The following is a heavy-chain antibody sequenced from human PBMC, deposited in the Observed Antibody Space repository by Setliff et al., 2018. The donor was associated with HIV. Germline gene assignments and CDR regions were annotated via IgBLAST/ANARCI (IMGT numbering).Heavy chain of an antibody. J-gene: IGHJ4*02. CDR1: GASFSDYY. CDR3: ARDMMRWLVMVPGATRGYFDA. V-gene: IGHV4-34*01. D-gene: IGHD3-16*01. Sequence: SETLSLTCAVYGASFSDYYWSWIRQSPGKGLEWIGEINHSGSTSYNPSLESRATISVDTSMNYLSLNLTSVTAADTAVYFCARDMMRWLVMVPGATRGYFDAWGQGALVTVSS. CDR2: INHSGST.